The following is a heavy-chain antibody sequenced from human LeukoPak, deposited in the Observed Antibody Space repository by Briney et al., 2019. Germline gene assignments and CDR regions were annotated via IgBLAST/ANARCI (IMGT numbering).Heavy chain of an antibody. CDR1: GYTFTSYY. J-gene: IGHJ5*02. CDR2: INPSGGST. D-gene: IGHD2/OR15-2a*01. CDR3: ARTHPFLTWFDP. Sequence: VASVKVSFKASGYTFTSYYMHWVRQAPGQGLEWMGIINPSGGSTSYAQKFQGRVTMIRDMSTSTVYMELSSLRSEDTAVYYCARTHPFLTWFDPWGQGTLVTVSS. V-gene: IGHV1-46*01.